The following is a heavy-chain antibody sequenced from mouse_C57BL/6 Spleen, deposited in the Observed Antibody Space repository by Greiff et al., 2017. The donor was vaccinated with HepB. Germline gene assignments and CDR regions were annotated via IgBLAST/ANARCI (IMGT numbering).Heavy chain of an antibody. D-gene: IGHD4-1*01. CDR2: IRSKSNNYAT. J-gene: IGHJ1*03. V-gene: IGHV10-1*01. CDR1: GFSFNTYA. CDR3: GRLTGSYWYFDV. Sequence: EVQLVESGGGLVQPKGSLKLSCAASGFSFNTYAMNWVRQAPGKGLEWVARIRSKSNNYATYYADSVKDRFTISRDDSESMLYLQMNNLKTEDTAMYYCGRLTGSYWYFDVWGTGTTVTVSS.